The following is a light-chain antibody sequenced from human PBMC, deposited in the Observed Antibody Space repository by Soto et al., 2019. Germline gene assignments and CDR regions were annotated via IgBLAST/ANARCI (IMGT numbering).Light chain of an antibody. CDR2: SNY. CDR3: AAWDDILNGYV. J-gene: IGLJ1*01. V-gene: IGLV1-44*01. CDR1: SSNIESNT. Sequence: SVLTQPRSACGTPGQRVTISCSGSSSNIESNTVTWYQQLPGTAPKLVIYSNYDRPSGVPDRFSGSTSGTSASLVIRGLQSEDEADYYCAAWDDILNGYVFGDGTKVTVL.